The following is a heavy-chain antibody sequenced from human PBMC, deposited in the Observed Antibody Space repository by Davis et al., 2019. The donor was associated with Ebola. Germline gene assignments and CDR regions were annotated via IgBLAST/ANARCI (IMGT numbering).Heavy chain of an antibody. CDR1: GGAFDGFY. CDR3: ARNIPARGTFDY. V-gene: IGHV4-4*07. CDR2: ILNTGTS. D-gene: IGHD2-21*01. Sequence: MPGGSLRLSCTVSGGAFDGFYWTWIRQSAAHGLEFIGRILNTGTSDYNPSLKRRVTMSVDTSKNQFSLRLSSVTAADTAIYFCARNIPARGTFDYWGQGALVTVSS. J-gene: IGHJ4*02.